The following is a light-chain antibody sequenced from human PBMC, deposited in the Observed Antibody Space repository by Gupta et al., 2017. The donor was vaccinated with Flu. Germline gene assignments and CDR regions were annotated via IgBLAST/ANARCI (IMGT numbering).Light chain of an antibody. CDR3: CSYATTYSWV. V-gene: IGLV2-11*03. J-gene: IGLJ3*02. Sequence: TVSDVGAYNYVSWYQQHPGRAPKLIISDVTKRPSGVPERFSGSKSANTASLTISGLQPVDEADYYCCSYATTYSWVFGGGTKLTVL. CDR1: VSDVGAYNY. CDR2: DVT.